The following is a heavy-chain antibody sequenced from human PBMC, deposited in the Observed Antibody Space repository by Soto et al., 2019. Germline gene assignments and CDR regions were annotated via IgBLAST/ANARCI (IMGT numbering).Heavy chain of an antibody. CDR1: GFSFSRFA. Sequence: GGSLRLSCAASGFSFSRFAIHWVRQAPGKGLEWVAVISKDGSVIYYADSVKGRFAISRDNSKSSLFLQVNSLTSEDTAVYHCARSRSGAVPDSLGFWGQGTLVTVSS. V-gene: IGHV3-30*09. J-gene: IGHJ4*02. CDR2: ISKDGSVI. D-gene: IGHD3-10*01. CDR3: ARSRSGAVPDSLGF.